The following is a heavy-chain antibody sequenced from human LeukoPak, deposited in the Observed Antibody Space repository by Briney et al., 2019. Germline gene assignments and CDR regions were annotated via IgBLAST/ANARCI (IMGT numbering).Heavy chain of an antibody. Sequence: GGSLRLSCAASGFTFSNHGMHWVRQAPGKGPEGVAFMRHDGSIKYYVDSVKGRFTISRDNSKNTLYLQMNSLRAEDTAVYYCAELGITMIGGVWGKGTTVTISS. J-gene: IGHJ6*04. V-gene: IGHV3-30*02. D-gene: IGHD3-10*02. CDR3: AELGITMIGGV. CDR1: GFTFSNHG. CDR2: MRHDGSIK.